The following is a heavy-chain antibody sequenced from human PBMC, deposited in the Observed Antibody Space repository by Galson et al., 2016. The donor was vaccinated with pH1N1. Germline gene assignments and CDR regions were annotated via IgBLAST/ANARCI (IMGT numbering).Heavy chain of an antibody. Sequence: ETLSLTCTLSGNSISSTYYYWGWIRQPPGRGLEWIGTVHYSGTTYYNPSLKSRVTISLDTSKNQFSLILNFVTAADTAIYFCASHILSDFWVGFYYMDVWGKGTTVTVSS. CDR2: VHYSGTT. J-gene: IGHJ6*03. CDR1: GNSISSTYYY. V-gene: IGHV4-39*07. CDR3: ASHILSDFWVGFYYMDV. D-gene: IGHD3-3*01.